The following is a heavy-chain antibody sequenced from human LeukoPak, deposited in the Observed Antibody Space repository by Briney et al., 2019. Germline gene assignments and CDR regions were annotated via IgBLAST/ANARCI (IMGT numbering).Heavy chain of an antibody. CDR2: INTSGSST. Sequence: GGSLRLSCAASGSTFSDYWMHWVRQVPGKGRVWVSRINTSGSSTTYADYVKGRFTISRDNAKNTLYLQMDSLRAEDTGVYYCARSNHADDFWGQGTLVTVSS. J-gene: IGHJ4*02. V-gene: IGHV3-74*03. CDR3: ARSNHADDF. D-gene: IGHD1-14*01. CDR1: GSTFSDYW.